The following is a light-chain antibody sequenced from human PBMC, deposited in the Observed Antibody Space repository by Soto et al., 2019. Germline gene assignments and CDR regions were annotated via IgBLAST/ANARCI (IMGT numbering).Light chain of an antibody. CDR2: DAS. CDR3: LRYNAFSQT. Sequence: DIQMTQSPSTLSASVGDRVTITCRASQSMNDWLAWYQQKPGKAPKVLIYDASSLQSGVPSRFSGSGSGTEFTLTIDSLQPDDVATYYCLRYNAFSQTFGQGTKVGI. V-gene: IGKV1-5*01. J-gene: IGKJ1*01. CDR1: QSMNDW.